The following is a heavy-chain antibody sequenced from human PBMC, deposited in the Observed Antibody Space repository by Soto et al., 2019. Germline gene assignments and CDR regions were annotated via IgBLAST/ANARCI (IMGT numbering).Heavy chain of an antibody. D-gene: IGHD2-15*01. J-gene: IGHJ6*02. CDR1: GFTFSSHG. V-gene: IGHV3-33*01. CDR3: ARDRVVVVAATDYYYYGMDV. Sequence: GGSLRLSCAASGFTFSSHGMHWVRQAPGKGLEWVAVIWYDGSNKYYADSVKGRFTISRDNSKNTLYLQMNSLRAEDTAVYYCARDRVVVVAATDYYYYGMDVWGQGTTVTVSS. CDR2: IWYDGSNK.